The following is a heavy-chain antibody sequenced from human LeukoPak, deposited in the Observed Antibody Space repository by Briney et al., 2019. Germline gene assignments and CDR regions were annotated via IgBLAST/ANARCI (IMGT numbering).Heavy chain of an antibody. J-gene: IGHJ6*02. CDR1: GFTFSSYA. V-gene: IGHV3-30-3*01. CDR3: ARDVVGSSNNGMDV. CDR2: ISYDGSNK. Sequence: GGSLRLSCAASGFTFSSYAMHWVRQAPGKGLEWVAVISYDGSNKYYADSVKGRFTISRDNSKNTLYLQMNSLRAEDTAVYYCARDVVGSSNNGMDVWGQGTTVTVSS. D-gene: IGHD6-13*01.